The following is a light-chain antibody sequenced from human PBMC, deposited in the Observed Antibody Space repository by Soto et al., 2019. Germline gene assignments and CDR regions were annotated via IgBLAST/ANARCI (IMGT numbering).Light chain of an antibody. CDR3: QQANSFPLS. CDR1: QALSNY. CDR2: SAS. V-gene: IGKV1-9*01. J-gene: IGKJ4*01. Sequence: DIQLTQSPSVLSASVGDTVTITCRASQALSNYLAWYQQKPGKAPDLLIYSASTLQSGVPSRFTGSGSGTDFTLTITGLQPDDVATYYCQQANSFPLSFGGGTKVDIK.